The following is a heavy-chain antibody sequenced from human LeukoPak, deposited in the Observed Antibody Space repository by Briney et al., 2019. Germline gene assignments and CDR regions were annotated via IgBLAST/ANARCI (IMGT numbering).Heavy chain of an antibody. D-gene: IGHD6-19*01. V-gene: IGHV1-3*01. J-gene: IGHJ5*02. CDR1: GYTFTSYA. CDR2: INAGNGNT. Sequence: ASVKVSCKASGYTFTSYAMHWVRQAPGQRLEWMGWINAGNGNTKYSQKFQGRVTITRDTSASTAYMELSSLRSEDTAVYYCARVPPGYGSGWYGWFDPWGQGTLVTVSS. CDR3: ARVPPGYGSGWYGWFDP.